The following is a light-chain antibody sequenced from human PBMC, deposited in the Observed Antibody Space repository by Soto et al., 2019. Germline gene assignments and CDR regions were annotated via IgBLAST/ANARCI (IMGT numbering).Light chain of an antibody. Sequence: EIVLTQSPGTLSLSPGDRATLSCRASQSVSSSDLAWYQQKPGQAPRLLIYCASTRATGIPDRFSGSGSGTDFTLTISRMEPEDFSVYYWQQYGGSPLYTFGQGTKLEIK. J-gene: IGKJ2*01. CDR3: QQYGGSPLYT. CDR1: QSVSSSD. V-gene: IGKV3-20*01. CDR2: CAS.